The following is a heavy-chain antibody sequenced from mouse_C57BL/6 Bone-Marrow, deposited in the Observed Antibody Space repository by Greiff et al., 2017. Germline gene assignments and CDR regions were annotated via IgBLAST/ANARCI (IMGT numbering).Heavy chain of an antibody. V-gene: IGHV14-4*01. Sequence: VQLQQSGAELVRPGASVKLSCTASGFNIKDDYMHWVKQRPEQGLEWIGWIDPENGDTEYASKFQGKATITADTSSNTAYLQLSSLTSEDTAVYYCATNSNYPWCAYWGQGTLVTVSA. CDR3: ATNSNYPWCAY. CDR2: IDPENGDT. CDR1: GFNIKDDY. J-gene: IGHJ3*01. D-gene: IGHD2-5*01.